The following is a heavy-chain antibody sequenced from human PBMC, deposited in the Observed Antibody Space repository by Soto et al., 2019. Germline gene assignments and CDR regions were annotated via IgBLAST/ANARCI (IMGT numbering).Heavy chain of an antibody. CDR3: GRGEATGTTFIDH. Sequence: EVQLVESGGGLVKPGGSLRLSCAASGFTFSTYTMNWVRQAPGKGLEWVSSISSSSSYIFYTDSVKGRFTISRDNAKKSLHLQMNSLRVEDTAVYYCGRGEATGTTFIDHWGQGTLVTVSS. J-gene: IGHJ4*02. D-gene: IGHD1-7*01. CDR1: GFTFSTYT. CDR2: ISSSSSYI. V-gene: IGHV3-21*01.